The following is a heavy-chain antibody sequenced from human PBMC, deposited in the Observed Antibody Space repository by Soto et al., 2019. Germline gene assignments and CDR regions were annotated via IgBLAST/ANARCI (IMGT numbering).Heavy chain of an antibody. J-gene: IGHJ4*02. CDR2: IYHSGST. CDR3: ARYSIAARRWIDS. Sequence: QLQLQESGSGLVKPSQTLSLTCAVSGGSISSGGYSWSWIRQPPGKGLERIGYIYHSGSTYYNPSHTSVVTISVDRSKNQFSLKLSSVTAADTAVYYCARYSIAARRWIDSWGQGTLVTVSS. CDR1: GGSISSGGYS. V-gene: IGHV4-30-2*01. D-gene: IGHD6-6*01.